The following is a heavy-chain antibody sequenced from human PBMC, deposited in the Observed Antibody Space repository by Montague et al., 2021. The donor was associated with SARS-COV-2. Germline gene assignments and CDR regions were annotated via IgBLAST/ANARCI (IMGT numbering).Heavy chain of an antibody. D-gene: IGHD2-2*01. Sequence: SETLSLTCTVSGGSLSSYYWSWIRQPPGKGLEWIGYIYYSGSTNYNPSLKSRVTISVDTSKNQFSLNLSSVTAADTAVYYCARGGTRDIVLVPSALDYWGRGIPVTVSS. CDR3: ARGGTRDIVLVPSALDY. J-gene: IGHJ4*02. V-gene: IGHV4-59*08. CDR2: IYYSGST. CDR1: GGSLSSYY.